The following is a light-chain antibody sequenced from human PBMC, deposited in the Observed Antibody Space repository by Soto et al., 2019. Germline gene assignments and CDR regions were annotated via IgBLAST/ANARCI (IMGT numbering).Light chain of an antibody. CDR1: QSISSW. Sequence: DIQMTQSPSTLSASVGDRVTITCRASQSISSWLAWYQQKPGKVPKLLIYKASSLESGVPSMFSGSGSGTEFTLTISSLQPDDFATYYCQQYNSYSWTFGQGTKVEIK. CDR3: QQYNSYSWT. CDR2: KAS. V-gene: IGKV1-5*03. J-gene: IGKJ1*01.